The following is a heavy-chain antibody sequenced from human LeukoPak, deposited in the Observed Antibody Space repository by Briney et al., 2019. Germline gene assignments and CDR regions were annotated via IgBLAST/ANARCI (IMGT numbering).Heavy chain of an antibody. CDR2: IYYTGST. V-gene: IGHV4-59*08. CDR1: GGSMSNYY. CDR3: ARHISGAATLD. J-gene: IGHJ4*02. Sequence: SETLSLTCTVSGGSMSNYYGSWIRQPPGKGLEWIAYIYYTGSTYYNPSLKSRVTMSVGTSKNQFSLILSSVTAADTAVYYCARHISGAATLDWGQGTLVTVSS. D-gene: IGHD3-3*02.